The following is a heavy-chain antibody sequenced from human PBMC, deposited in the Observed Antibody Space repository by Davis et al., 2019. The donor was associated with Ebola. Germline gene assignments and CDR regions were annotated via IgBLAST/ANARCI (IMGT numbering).Heavy chain of an antibody. Sequence: PGGSLRLSCVGSGFTLTGRWMHWVRQAPGKGLEWVSGIGSSSNGRHYADSVRGRFTIARDDSKNTVFLEMNGLRAEDTAVYYWAKDLYWWSASDVWGQGTTVTVSS. J-gene: IGHJ6*02. CDR2: IGSSSNGR. V-gene: IGHV3-74*01. CDR3: AKDLYWWSASDV. D-gene: IGHD2-15*01. CDR1: GFTLTGRW.